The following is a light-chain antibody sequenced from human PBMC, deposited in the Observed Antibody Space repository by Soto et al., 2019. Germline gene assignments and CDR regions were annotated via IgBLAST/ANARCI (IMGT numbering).Light chain of an antibody. CDR2: AAS. CDR3: QQYYSYPFT. CDR1: QGISSY. Sequence: AIRMTQSPSSLSASTGDRVTITCRASQGISSYLAWYQQKPGKAPKLLIYAASTLQSGVPSRFIGSGSGTDFTLTISCLQSEDFATYYCQQYYSYPFTFGGGTKVEI. J-gene: IGKJ4*01. V-gene: IGKV1-8*01.